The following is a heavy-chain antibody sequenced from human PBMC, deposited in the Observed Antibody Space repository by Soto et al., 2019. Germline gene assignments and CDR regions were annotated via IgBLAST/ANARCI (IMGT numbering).Heavy chain of an antibody. CDR2: ICYISST. Sequence: QVQLQESGPGLVKPSQTLSLTCSVSGGSINSGGYYWTWIRQHPGKGLEWTGNICYISSTSYNPSITKPLTISIDTSKTPSSLNRSSVTAADTAVYYCARTSISKKIHYWGQGTLVTVSS. J-gene: IGHJ4*02. CDR3: ARTSISKKIHY. D-gene: IGHD2-2*01. V-gene: IGHV4-31*01. CDR1: GGSINSGGYY.